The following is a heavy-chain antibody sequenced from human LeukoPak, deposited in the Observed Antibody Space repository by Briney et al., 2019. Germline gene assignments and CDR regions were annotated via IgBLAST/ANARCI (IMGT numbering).Heavy chain of an antibody. Sequence: NPSQTLSLTCTVSGGSISSGGYYWSWIRQHPGKGLEWIGCIYYSGSTYYNPSLKSRVTISVDTSKNQFSLKLSSVTAADTAVYYCARTHTDNYYYGMDVWGQGTTVTVSS. CDR3: ARTHTDNYYYGMDV. D-gene: IGHD5-18*01. CDR2: IYYSGST. CDR1: GGSISSGGYY. J-gene: IGHJ6*02. V-gene: IGHV4-31*03.